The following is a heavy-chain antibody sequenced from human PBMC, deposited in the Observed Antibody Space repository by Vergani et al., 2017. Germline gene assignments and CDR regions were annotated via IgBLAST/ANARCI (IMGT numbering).Heavy chain of an antibody. CDR2: VYTSGMT. CDR1: GGSINTGAYY. CDR3: ARGGMTTVTTGWFDP. D-gene: IGHD4-11*01. V-gene: IGHV4-61*02. Sequence: QVQLQESGPRLVRPSQTLSLTCTVSGGSINTGAYYWSWIRQPAGKGLEWIGRVYTSGMTNYNPSLKSRVTISVDTSKNQFSLKLSSVTAADTAVYYCARGGMTTVTTGWFDPWGQGTLVTVSS. J-gene: IGHJ5*02.